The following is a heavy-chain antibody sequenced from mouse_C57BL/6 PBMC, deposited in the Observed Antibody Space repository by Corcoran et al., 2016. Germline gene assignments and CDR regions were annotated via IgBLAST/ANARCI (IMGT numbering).Heavy chain of an antibody. CDR3: ARWGHLSYWYFDV. CDR2: INPNNGGT. CDR1: GYTFTDYY. Sequence: EVQLQQSGPELVKPGASVKISCKASGYTFTDYYMNWVKQSHGKSLEWIGDINPNNGGTSYNQKFKGKATLTVDKSSSTAYMELRSLTSEDSAVYYCARWGHLSYWYFDVWGTGTTVTVSS. V-gene: IGHV1-26*01. J-gene: IGHJ1*03.